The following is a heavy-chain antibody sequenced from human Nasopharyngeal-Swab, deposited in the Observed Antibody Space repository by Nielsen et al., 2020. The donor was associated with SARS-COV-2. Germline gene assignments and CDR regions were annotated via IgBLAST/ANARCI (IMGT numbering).Heavy chain of an antibody. CDR3: ARVVRTRYGSGSYGGFDP. V-gene: IGHV1-8*01. CDR2: MNPNSGNT. CDR1: GYTFTSYD. D-gene: IGHD3-10*01. Sequence: ASVKVSCKASGYTFTSYDINWVRQATGQGLEWMGRMNPNSGNTGYAQKFQGRVTMTRNTSISTAYMELSSLRSEDTAVYYCARVVRTRYGSGSYGGFDPWGQGTLVTVSS. J-gene: IGHJ5*02.